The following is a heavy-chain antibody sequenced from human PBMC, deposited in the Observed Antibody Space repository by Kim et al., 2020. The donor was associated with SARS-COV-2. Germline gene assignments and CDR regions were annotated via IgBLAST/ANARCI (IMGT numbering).Heavy chain of an antibody. D-gene: IGHD3-10*01. CDR1: GFTVSSNY. V-gene: IGHV3-53*01. CDR2: IYSGGST. J-gene: IGHJ4*02. CDR3: ARLSRDYYYGSGSYQLFDY. Sequence: GGSLRLSCAASGFTVSSNYMSWVRQAPGKGLEWVSVIYSGGSTYYADSVKGRFTISRDNSKNTLYLQMNSLRAEDTAVYYCARLSRDYYYGSGSYQLFDYWGQGTLVTVSS.